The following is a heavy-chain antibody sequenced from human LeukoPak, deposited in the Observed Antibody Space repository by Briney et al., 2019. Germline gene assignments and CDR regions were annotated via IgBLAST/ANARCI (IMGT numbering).Heavy chain of an antibody. Sequence: SVTVSCKASGGTFSSYAISWVRQAPGQGLEWMGGIIPIFGTANYAQKFQGRVTITADESTSTAYMELSSLRSEDTAVYYCARDQSSPLTPYYYYGMDVWGQGTTVTVSS. CDR3: ARDQSSPLTPYYYYGMDV. V-gene: IGHV1-69*01. CDR2: IIPIFGTA. J-gene: IGHJ6*02. CDR1: GGTFSSYA. D-gene: IGHD2-15*01.